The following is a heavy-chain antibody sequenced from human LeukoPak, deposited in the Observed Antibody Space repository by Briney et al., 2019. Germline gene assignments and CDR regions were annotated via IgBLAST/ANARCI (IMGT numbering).Heavy chain of an antibody. D-gene: IGHD3-10*01. J-gene: IGHJ4*02. Sequence: ASVKVSCKASGGTFSSYAISWVRQAPGQGLEWMGGIIPIFGTANYAQKFQGRVTITADESTSTAYMELSSLRSEDTAVYYCAKAPNYANSGSPLFDYWGQGTLVTVSS. CDR2: IIPIFGTA. V-gene: IGHV1-69*13. CDR3: AKAPNYANSGSPLFDY. CDR1: GGTFSSYA.